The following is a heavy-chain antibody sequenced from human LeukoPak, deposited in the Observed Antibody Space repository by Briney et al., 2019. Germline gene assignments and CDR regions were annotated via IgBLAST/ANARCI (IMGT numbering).Heavy chain of an antibody. CDR2: IKSKTDGGTT. J-gene: IGHJ4*02. Sequence: AGGSLRLSCAASGFTFSNTWMSWVRQAPGKGLEWVGRIKSKTDGGTTDYAAPVKGRFAISRDDSKTTLYLQMNSLNTEDTAVYYCIAALWSGELVDYWGQGTLVTVSS. CDR3: IAALWSGELVDY. V-gene: IGHV3-15*01. D-gene: IGHD3-10*01. CDR1: GFTFSNTW.